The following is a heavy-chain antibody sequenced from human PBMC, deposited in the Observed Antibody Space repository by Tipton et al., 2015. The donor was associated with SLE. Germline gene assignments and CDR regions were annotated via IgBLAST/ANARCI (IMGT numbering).Heavy chain of an antibody. CDR3: ARVQDSPGYCGMDV. J-gene: IGHJ6*02. V-gene: IGHV1-18*01. Sequence: QLVQSGAEVKKPGASVKVSCKASGYTFTRYGISWVRQAPGQGLEWMGWISAYNDNTNYAQKLQGRVTMTPDTSTSTAYMELRSLRSDDTAVYYCARVQDSPGYCGMDVWGQGTTVTVSS. CDR1: GYTFTRYG. CDR2: ISAYNDNT.